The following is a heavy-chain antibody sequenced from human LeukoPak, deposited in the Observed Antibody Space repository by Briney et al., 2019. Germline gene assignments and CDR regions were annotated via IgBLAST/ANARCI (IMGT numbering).Heavy chain of an antibody. J-gene: IGHJ4*02. D-gene: IGHD5-18*01. CDR1: GYTFTGYY. V-gene: IGHV1-2*02. CDR2: INPNSGGT. Sequence: ASVKVSCTASGYTFTGYYMHWVRQAPGQGLEWMGWINPNSGGTNYAQKFQGRVTMTRDTSISTAYMELSRLRSDDTAVYYCARRYSYGAPFDYWGQGTLVTVSS. CDR3: ARRYSYGAPFDY.